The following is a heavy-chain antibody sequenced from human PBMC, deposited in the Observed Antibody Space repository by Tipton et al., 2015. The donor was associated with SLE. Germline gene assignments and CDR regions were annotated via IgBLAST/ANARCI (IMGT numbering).Heavy chain of an antibody. Sequence: QLVQSGGGVVQPGRSLRLSCAASGFTFSSYGMHWVRQAPGKGLEWVAFIRYDGSNKYYADSVKGRFTISRDNAKNTLYLQMNSLRAEDTAVYYCARALGTEMGYWGQGTLVTVSS. D-gene: IGHD1-1*01. J-gene: IGHJ4*02. CDR1: GFTFSSYG. CDR3: ARALGTEMGY. V-gene: IGHV3-33*08. CDR2: IRYDGSNK.